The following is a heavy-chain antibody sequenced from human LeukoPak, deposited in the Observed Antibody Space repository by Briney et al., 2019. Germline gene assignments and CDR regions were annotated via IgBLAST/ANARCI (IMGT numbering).Heavy chain of an antibody. V-gene: IGHV4-59*01. CDR2: IYSGGST. CDR3: ARADYSSTWSHDYYYMDV. D-gene: IGHD6-13*01. J-gene: IGHJ6*03. CDR1: GDSINGYY. Sequence: KASETLSLTCTVSGDSINGYYWSWIRQPPGKGLEWIGFIYSGGSTNYNPSLKSRVTISVDTSKNQFALRVNSVTAADTAVYYCARADYSSTWSHDYYYMDVWGKGTTVTVSS.